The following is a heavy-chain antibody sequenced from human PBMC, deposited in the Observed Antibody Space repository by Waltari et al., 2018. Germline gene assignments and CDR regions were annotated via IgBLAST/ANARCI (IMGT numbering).Heavy chain of an antibody. CDR3: WGLSTLRGDY. V-gene: IGHV4-38-2*01. Sequence: QVQLQESGPGLVKPSETLSLSCCVSGYSIPSGQYWGWSRQPPGKGLEWIGSIYHSGGTYYNPSLKSRVTISVDTSTNHFSLNLGSVSAADTAVYYCWGLSTLRGDYWGQGTLVTVSS. CDR1: GYSIPSGQY. CDR2: IYHSGGT. D-gene: IGHD2-2*01. J-gene: IGHJ4*02.